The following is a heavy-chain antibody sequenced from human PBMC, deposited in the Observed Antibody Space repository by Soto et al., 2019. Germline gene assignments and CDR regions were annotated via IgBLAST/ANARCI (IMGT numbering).Heavy chain of an antibody. D-gene: IGHD6-19*01. CDR3: SASRSGWYYYYCMDV. J-gene: IGHJ6*03. CDR1: GFTFSNAW. CDR2: IKSKTDGGTT. Sequence: GGSLRLSCAASGFTFSNAWMSWVRQAPGKGLEWVGRIKSKTDGGTTDYAAPVKGRFTSSRDESKNTLELQMNSHKTEETCVHDCSASRSGWYYYYCMDVWGKGTTVTVSS. V-gene: IGHV3-15*01.